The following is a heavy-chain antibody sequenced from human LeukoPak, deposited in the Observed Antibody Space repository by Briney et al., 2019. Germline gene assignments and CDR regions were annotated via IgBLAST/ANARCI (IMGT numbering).Heavy chain of an antibody. V-gene: IGHV3-64D*06. Sequence: GGSLRVSCSASGFTFSRYAMHWVRQAPGKGLEYVSAISSIGGSTYYADSVKGRFTISRDNSKNTLYLQMSSLRTEDTAVYYCVKDGSGSYYTYYFDYWGQGTLVTVSS. CDR2: ISSIGGST. CDR1: GFTFSRYA. CDR3: VKDGSGSYYTYYFDY. J-gene: IGHJ4*02. D-gene: IGHD3-10*01.